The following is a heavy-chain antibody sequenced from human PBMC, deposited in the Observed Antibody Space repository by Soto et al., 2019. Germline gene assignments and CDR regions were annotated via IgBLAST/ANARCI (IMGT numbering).Heavy chain of an antibody. CDR3: ARRGPGTYFDY. Sequence: EVQLLESGGGLVQPGGSLRLSCAGSGFTFSSYAMRWVRQAPGKGLEWVSAIRGSGDSTYYTDSVKGRFTISRDNSKNTLYLQMNSLRAEDTAVYYCARRGPGTYFDYWGQGTLVTVSS. J-gene: IGHJ4*02. D-gene: IGHD6-13*01. CDR2: IRGSGDST. CDR1: GFTFSSYA. V-gene: IGHV3-23*01.